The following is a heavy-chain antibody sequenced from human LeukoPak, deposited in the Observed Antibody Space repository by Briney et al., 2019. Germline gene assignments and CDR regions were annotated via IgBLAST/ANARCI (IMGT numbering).Heavy chain of an antibody. D-gene: IGHD3-16*01. J-gene: IGHJ1*01. CDR1: SGSISSYY. Sequence: SETLSLTCTVSSGSISSYYWSWIRQPPGKGLEWIGYIYYSGSTNYNPSLKSRVTISVDTSKNQFSLKLSSVTAADTAVYYCARGAKPYYFQHWGQGTLVTVSS. V-gene: IGHV4-59*01. CDR2: IYYSGST. CDR3: ARGAKPYYFQH.